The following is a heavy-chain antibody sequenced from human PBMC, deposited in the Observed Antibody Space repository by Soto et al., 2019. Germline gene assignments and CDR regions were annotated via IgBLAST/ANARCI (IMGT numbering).Heavy chain of an antibody. V-gene: IGHV4-31*03. J-gene: IGHJ4*02. D-gene: IGHD4-17*01. Sequence: SETLSLTCTVSGGSISSGGYYWSWIRQHPGKGLEWIGYIYYSGSTYYNPSLKSRVTISVDTSKNQFSLKLSSVTAADTAVYYCASMGYGDYAVSYFDYWGQGTLVTVS. CDR3: ASMGYGDYAVSYFDY. CDR2: IYYSGST. CDR1: GGSISSGGYY.